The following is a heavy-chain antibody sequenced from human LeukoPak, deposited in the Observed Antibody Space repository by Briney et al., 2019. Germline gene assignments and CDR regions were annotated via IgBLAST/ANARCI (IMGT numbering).Heavy chain of an antibody. CDR3: AREGGGFDY. Sequence: PSETLSLTCTVSGGSISSSNYFWGWIRQPPGEGLEWIGSIFHRGNTYYNASLRSRVTMSVDTSKNQFSLKLSSVTAADTAVYYCAREGGGFDYWGQGTLVTVSS. CDR1: GGSISSSNYF. J-gene: IGHJ4*02. V-gene: IGHV4-39*07. CDR2: IFHRGNT. D-gene: IGHD3-16*01.